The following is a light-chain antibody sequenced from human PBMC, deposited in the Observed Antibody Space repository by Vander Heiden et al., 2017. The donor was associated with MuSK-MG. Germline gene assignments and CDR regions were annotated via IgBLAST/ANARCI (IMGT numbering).Light chain of an antibody. J-gene: IGKJ4*02. CDR1: QSVSSSY. CDR2: GAS. Sequence: EIVLTQSPGTLSFSPGESATLSYRASQSVSSSYLAWYQQKPGQAPRLLIYGASSRATGIPDRFSGSGSGTDFTLTISRLEPEDFAVYYCQQDGSAQPTFGGGTKVXIK. CDR3: QQDGSAQPT. V-gene: IGKV3-20*01.